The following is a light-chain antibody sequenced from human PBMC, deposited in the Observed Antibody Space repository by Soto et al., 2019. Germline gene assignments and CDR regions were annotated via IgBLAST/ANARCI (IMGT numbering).Light chain of an antibody. V-gene: IGKV3-20*01. CDR2: GAS. CDR3: QQYDNLPRLT. CDR1: QSVSNNY. J-gene: IGKJ4*01. Sequence: EIVLTQSPGTLSLSPGERATLSCRASQSVSNNYLAWYQQKPGQAPRLLIYGASNRATGIPDRFSGSGSGTDFTFIINDLQPEDVATYYCQQYDNLPRLTFGAGTQVVIK.